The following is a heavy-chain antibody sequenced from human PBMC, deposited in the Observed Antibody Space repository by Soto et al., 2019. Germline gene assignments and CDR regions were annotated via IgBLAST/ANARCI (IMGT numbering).Heavy chain of an antibody. CDR1: GYTFSNYA. CDR3: ARALSLIMAATAY. D-gene: IGHD1-1*01. CDR2: VSPYNGNA. Sequence: ASVKVSCKTSGYTFSNYAISWVRQAPGQGLEWMGWVSPYNGNANYTEKFRGRVSMTTDTSTTTAYMELTSLTSDDTAIYYCARALSLIMAATAYWGQGTLVTVSS. J-gene: IGHJ4*02. V-gene: IGHV1-18*04.